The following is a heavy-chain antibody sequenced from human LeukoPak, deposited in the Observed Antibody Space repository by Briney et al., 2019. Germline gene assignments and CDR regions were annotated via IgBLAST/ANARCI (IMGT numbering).Heavy chain of an antibody. Sequence: QPGGSLRLSCAASGFTFSTFTMNWVRQAPGKGLEWVSYITGGGSTISYADSVKGRFTISRDNAKNSLYLQMNSLRDEDTAVYFCARGDRGYFQHWGRGTLVTVSS. V-gene: IGHV3-48*02. J-gene: IGHJ1*01. CDR2: ITGGGSTI. CDR3: ARGDRGYFQH. CDR1: GFTFSTFT. D-gene: IGHD1-14*01.